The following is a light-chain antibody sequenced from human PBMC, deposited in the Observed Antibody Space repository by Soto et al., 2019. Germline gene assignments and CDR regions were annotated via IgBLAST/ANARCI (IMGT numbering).Light chain of an antibody. Sequence: DIVMTQSPDSLALSLGERATINCRSSQSLSRPFSNRDSLAWYQHKPGQPPKVLFYWASTRDSGVPDRFSGSGSGTDFTLTISSLQAEDVAVYYCQQYLTPPWTFGQGTKVQIK. CDR3: QQYLTPPWT. CDR2: WAS. J-gene: IGKJ1*01. V-gene: IGKV4-1*01. CDR1: QSLSRPFSNRDS.